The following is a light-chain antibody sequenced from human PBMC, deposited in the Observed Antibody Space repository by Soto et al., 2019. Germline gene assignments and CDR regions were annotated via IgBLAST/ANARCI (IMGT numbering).Light chain of an antibody. CDR1: SNDVGGYNY. CDR2: EVS. V-gene: IGLV2-8*01. J-gene: IGLJ1*01. CDR3: SSYAGSNSYV. Sequence: QSALTQPPSASGSPGQSVTISCTGTSNDVGGYNYVSWYQQHPGKAPKLMIYEVSKRPSGVPDRFSGSKSGNTASLTVSGPQAEDEVDYYCSSYAGSNSYVIGTGTKVTVL.